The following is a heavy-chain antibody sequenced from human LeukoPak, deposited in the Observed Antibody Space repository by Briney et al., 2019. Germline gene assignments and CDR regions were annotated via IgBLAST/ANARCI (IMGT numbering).Heavy chain of an antibody. Sequence: GGSLRLSCAASGFTFSSYSMNWVRQAPGKGLEWVSSISSSSSYIYYADSVKGRFTISRDNAKNSLYLQMNSLRAEDTAVYYCARDSGSERFPHYYMDVWGKGTTVTVSS. J-gene: IGHJ6*03. D-gene: IGHD1-26*01. V-gene: IGHV3-21*01. CDR2: ISSSSSYI. CDR1: GFTFSSYS. CDR3: ARDSGSERFPHYYMDV.